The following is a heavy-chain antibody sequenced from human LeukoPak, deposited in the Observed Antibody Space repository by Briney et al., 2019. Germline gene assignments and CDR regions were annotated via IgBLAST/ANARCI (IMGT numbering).Heavy chain of an antibody. CDR1: GGSISSSSYY. Sequence: SETLSLTCTVSGGSISSSSYYWGWIRQPPGKGLEWIGSIYYSGSTYYNPSLESRVTISVDTSKNQFSLKLSSVTAADTAVYYCARDVYDSTGYYYLDPWGQGTLVTVSS. CDR3: ARDVYDSTGYYYLDP. J-gene: IGHJ5*02. V-gene: IGHV4-39*07. CDR2: IYYSGST. D-gene: IGHD3-22*01.